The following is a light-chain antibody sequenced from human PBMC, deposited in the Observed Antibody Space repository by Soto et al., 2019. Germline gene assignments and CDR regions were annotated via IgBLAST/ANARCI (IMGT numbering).Light chain of an antibody. V-gene: IGLV2-14*01. CDR3: SSYTSSSTLEGV. J-gene: IGLJ1*01. CDR2: DVS. Sequence: QSALTQPASVSGSPGQSITISCTGTSSDVGGYNYVSWYQQHPGKAPKLMIYDVSNRPSGVSNRLSGSKSGNTASLTISGLQAEDEADYYCSSYTSSSTLEGVFGTGTKVTVL. CDR1: SSDVGGYNY.